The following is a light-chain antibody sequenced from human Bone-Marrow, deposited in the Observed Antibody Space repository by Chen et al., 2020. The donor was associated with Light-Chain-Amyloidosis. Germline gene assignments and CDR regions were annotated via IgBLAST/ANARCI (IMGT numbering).Light chain of an antibody. CDR1: QSVLFSSNNKNY. CDR3: QQYHTTAYT. V-gene: IGKV4-1*01. Sequence: DIVITQSPDSLAVPLGERATINCKSSQSVLFSSNNKNYLSWYQQKPGQPPKLLIYWASTRESGVPDRFSGSGSGTDFTLTISSLQAEDVAVYYCQQYHTTAYTFGQGTKLEIK. CDR2: WAS. J-gene: IGKJ2*01.